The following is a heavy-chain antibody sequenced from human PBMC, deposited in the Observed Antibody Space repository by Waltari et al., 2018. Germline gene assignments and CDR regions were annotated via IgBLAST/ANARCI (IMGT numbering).Heavy chain of an antibody. CDR2: LIPIFGTA. V-gene: IGHV1-69*01. J-gene: IGHJ3*02. CDR3: ARGHRYSYGYVDAFDI. CDR1: GGTFSSYA. Sequence: QVQLVQSGAEVKKPGSSVKVSCKASGGTFSSYAISWVRQAPGQGLEWMGGLIPIFGTANYAMKFQGRVTITADESTSTTYMELSSLRSEDTAVYYCARGHRYSYGYVDAFDIWGQGTMVTVSS. D-gene: IGHD5-18*01.